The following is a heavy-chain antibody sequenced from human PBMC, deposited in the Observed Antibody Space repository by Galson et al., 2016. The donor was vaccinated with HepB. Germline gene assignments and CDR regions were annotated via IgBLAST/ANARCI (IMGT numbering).Heavy chain of an antibody. CDR3: VPHLTETPDYFHF. V-gene: IGHV1-8*01. J-gene: IGHJ4*02. CDR2: MNPNSGNT. Sequence: SGSTLTSYDIDWVRQATGQGLEWMGWMNPNSGNTGYAQKFQGRVTMTRDNSINTAYMELGGLGSEDTAVYYCVPHLTETPDYFHFWGQGTLVTVSS. CDR1: GSTLTSYD. D-gene: IGHD1-20*01.